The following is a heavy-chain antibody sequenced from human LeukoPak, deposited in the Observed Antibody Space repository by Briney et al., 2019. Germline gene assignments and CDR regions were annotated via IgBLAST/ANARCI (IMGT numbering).Heavy chain of an antibody. CDR3: AREESLERRGGFDY. D-gene: IGHD3-16*01. J-gene: IGHJ4*02. CDR2: ISYDGSNK. V-gene: IGHV3-30*01. CDR1: GFTFSSYA. Sequence: GGSLRLSCAASGFTFSSYAMHWVRQAPGKGLEWVAVISYDGSNKYYADSVKGRFTIYRDNSKNTLYLQMNSLRAEDTAVYYCAREESLERRGGFDYWGQGTLVTVSS.